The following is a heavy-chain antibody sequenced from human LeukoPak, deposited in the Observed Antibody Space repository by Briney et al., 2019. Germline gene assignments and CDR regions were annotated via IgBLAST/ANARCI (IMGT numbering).Heavy chain of an antibody. CDR1: GFTFGSYG. CDR3: ARDQYQLLLLGAFDI. D-gene: IGHD2-2*01. J-gene: IGHJ3*02. CDR2: IKQDGSEK. Sequence: GGSLRLSWAASGFTFGSYGMSWFRQAPGKGRGGLAKIKQDGSEKYYVDSVKGRFTISRDNAKNSLYLQMNSLRAEDTAVYYCARDQYQLLLLGAFDIWGQGTMVTVSS. V-gene: IGHV3-7*01.